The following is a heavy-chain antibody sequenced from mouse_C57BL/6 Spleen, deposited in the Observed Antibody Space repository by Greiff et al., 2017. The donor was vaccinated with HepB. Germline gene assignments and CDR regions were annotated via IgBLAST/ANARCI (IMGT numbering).Heavy chain of an antibody. CDR2: IYPRSGNT. CDR1: GYTFTSYG. J-gene: IGHJ3*01. Sequence: VQLQQSGAELARPGASVKLSCKASGYTFTSYGISWVKQRTGQGLEWIGEIYPRSGNTYYNEKFKGKATLTADKSSSTAYMELRSLTSEDSAVYFCATKKDSYDYDEGFAYWGQGTLVTVSA. CDR3: ATKKDSYDYDEGFAY. V-gene: IGHV1-81*01. D-gene: IGHD2-4*01.